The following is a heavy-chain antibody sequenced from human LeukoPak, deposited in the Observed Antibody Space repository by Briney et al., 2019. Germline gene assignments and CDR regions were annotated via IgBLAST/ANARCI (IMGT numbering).Heavy chain of an antibody. D-gene: IGHD3-22*01. V-gene: IGHV4-59*01. Sequence: PSETLSLTCTVSGGSISSYYWSWIRQPPGKGLEWIGYIYYSGSTNYNPSLKSRVTISVDTSKNQFSLKLSSVTAADTAVYYCARKAMMGQTTFDYWGQGTLVTVSS. J-gene: IGHJ4*02. CDR3: ARKAMMGQTTFDY. CDR1: GGSISSYY. CDR2: IYYSGST.